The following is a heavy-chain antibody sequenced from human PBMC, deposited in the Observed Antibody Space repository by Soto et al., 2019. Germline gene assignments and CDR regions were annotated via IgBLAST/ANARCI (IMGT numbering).Heavy chain of an antibody. CDR2: IYYSGST. CDR3: ARTLAVRYFDGLFYFDS. CDR1: GGSISSGGYY. V-gene: IGHV4-31*03. J-gene: IGHJ4*02. Sequence: SETLSLTCTVSGGSISSGGYYWSWIRQHPGKGLEWIGYIYYSGSTYYNPSLKSRVTISVDTSKNQFSLKLRSVTAADTAVYYCARTLAVRYFDGLFYFDSWGQGTRVTVSS. D-gene: IGHD3-9*01.